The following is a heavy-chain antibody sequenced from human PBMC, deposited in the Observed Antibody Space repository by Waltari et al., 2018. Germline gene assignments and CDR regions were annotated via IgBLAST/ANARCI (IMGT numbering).Heavy chain of an antibody. V-gene: IGHV4-59*01. CDR3: ARIQGAGDYGDFDY. Sequence: QVQLQESGPGLVKPSETLSLTCTVSGGSISSYYWGWIRQPPGKGLQWIGNIYYSGSTNYNPSLKSRVIISVDTSRNQFSLKLSSVTAADTAVYYCARIQGAGDYGDFDYCGQGTLVTVSS. CDR1: GGSISSYY. J-gene: IGHJ4*02. D-gene: IGHD4-17*01. CDR2: IYYSGST.